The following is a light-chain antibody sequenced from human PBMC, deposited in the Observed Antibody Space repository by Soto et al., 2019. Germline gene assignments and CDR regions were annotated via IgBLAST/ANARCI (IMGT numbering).Light chain of an antibody. CDR2: EVN. CDR3: SSFAGSNNLEV. Sequence: QSALTQPPSASGSLGLSVTIPCTGTSSDVGAYNFVSWYQQHPGKAPKLMIYEVNKRPSGVPDRFSGSKSGNTASLTVSGLQTEDDADYYCSSFAGSNNLEVFGGGTKLTVL. CDR1: SSDVGAYNF. J-gene: IGLJ2*01. V-gene: IGLV2-8*01.